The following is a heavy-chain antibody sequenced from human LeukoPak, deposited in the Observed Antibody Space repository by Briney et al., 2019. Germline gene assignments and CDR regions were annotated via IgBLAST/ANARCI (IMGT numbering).Heavy chain of an antibody. D-gene: IGHD6-13*01. CDR2: TYYRSKWYN. CDR3: ARDRGAAAGHYYYYGMDV. CDR1: GDSVSSNSAA. Sequence: SQTLSLTCAISGDSVSSNSAAWNWIRQSPSRGLEWLGRTYYRSKWYNDYAVSVKSRITINPDTSKNQFSLQLDSVTPEDTAVYYCARDRGAAAGHYYYYGMDVWGQGTTVTVSS. V-gene: IGHV6-1*01. J-gene: IGHJ6*02.